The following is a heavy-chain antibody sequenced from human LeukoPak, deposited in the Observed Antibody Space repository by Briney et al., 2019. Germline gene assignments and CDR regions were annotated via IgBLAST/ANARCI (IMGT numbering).Heavy chain of an antibody. CDR2: INHSGST. Sequence: ETLSLTCAVYGGSFSGYYWSWIRQPPGKGLEWIGEINHSGSTNYNPSLKSRVTISVDTSKNQFSLKLSSVTAADTAVYYCASSGTAMVKVYYWGQGTLVTVSS. CDR1: GGSFSGYY. J-gene: IGHJ4*02. CDR3: ASSGTAMVKVYY. D-gene: IGHD5-18*01. V-gene: IGHV4-34*01.